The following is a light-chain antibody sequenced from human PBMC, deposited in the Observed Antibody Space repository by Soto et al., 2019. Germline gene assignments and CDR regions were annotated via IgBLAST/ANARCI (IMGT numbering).Light chain of an antibody. CDR3: QQYGGSSLFT. J-gene: IGKJ3*01. Sequence: EIVLTQSPGTLSLSPGERATLSCRASQSVSSSYLAWYQQKPGQAPRLLIYGASSRATGIPDRFSGSGSGTDFTVTISRLEPEDFAVYYCQQYGGSSLFTFGPGTKVDIK. V-gene: IGKV3-20*01. CDR1: QSVSSSY. CDR2: GAS.